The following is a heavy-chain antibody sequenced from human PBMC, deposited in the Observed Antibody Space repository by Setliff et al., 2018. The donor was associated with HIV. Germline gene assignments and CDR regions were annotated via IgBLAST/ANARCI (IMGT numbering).Heavy chain of an antibody. V-gene: IGHV3-11*05. D-gene: IGHD3-10*01. CDR3: ARVSGSGNYAHCTS. CDR1: GFTFSDYY. CDR2: ISSSSSYT. Sequence: GGSLRLSCAASGFTFSDYYMSWIRQAPGKGLEWVSYISSSSSYTNYADSVKGRFTISRDNAKNSLYLQMNSLRAEDTAVYYCARVSGSGNYAHCTSWGQGTLVTVSS. J-gene: IGHJ5*02.